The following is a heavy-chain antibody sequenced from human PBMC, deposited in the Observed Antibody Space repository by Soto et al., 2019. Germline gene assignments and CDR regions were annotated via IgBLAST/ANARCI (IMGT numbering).Heavy chain of an antibody. D-gene: IGHD3-16*01. CDR3: VKVMIAFGGLVPPS. CDR1: GFSFSSFS. CDR2: ITGLGGVT. J-gene: IGHJ5*02. Sequence: EVHLLESGGKSIQPGGSLRLSCVGSGFSFSSFSMSWVRQAPGKGLEWVSGITGLGGVTSYADSVKGRFTISRDNSKNTLYLQMNSLRDEDTATYYCVKVMIAFGGLVPPSWGQGALVTVSS. V-gene: IGHV3-23*01.